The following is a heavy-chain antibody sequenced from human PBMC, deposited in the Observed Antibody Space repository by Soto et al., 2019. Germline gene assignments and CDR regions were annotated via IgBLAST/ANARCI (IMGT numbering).Heavy chain of an antibody. Sequence: EVQLVQSGAELKKPGESLKIFCKASGYIFNNYWIAWVRQKPGKGLEWMGIIYPGDSETIYSPPLQGQVTISADKSTRTAYLQWSSLKASDTAIYYCARHPYGMDVWGQGTTVTVSS. V-gene: IGHV5-51*01. CDR1: GYIFNNYW. CDR3: ARHPYGMDV. CDR2: IYPGDSET. J-gene: IGHJ6*01.